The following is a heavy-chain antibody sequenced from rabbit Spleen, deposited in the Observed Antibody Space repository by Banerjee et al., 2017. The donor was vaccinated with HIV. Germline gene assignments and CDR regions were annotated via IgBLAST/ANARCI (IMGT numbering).Heavy chain of an antibody. CDR1: GFSFSNKAV. CDR2: IDTGDGDT. J-gene: IGHJ6*01. D-gene: IGHD8-1*01. Sequence: QEQLEESGGDLVKPGASLTLTCKASGFSFSNKAVMCWVRQAPGKGLEWIACIDTGDGDTDYANWPKGRFTISKTSSTTVTLQMTSLTAADTATYFCARDTGSSFSSYGMDLWGPGTLVTVS. CDR3: ARDTGSSFSSYGMDL. V-gene: IGHV1S45*01.